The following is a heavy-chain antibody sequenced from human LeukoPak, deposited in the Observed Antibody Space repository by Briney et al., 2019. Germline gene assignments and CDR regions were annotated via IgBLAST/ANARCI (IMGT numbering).Heavy chain of an antibody. CDR1: GGSISSYY. CDR2: IYTSGST. V-gene: IGHV4-4*07. Sequence: PSETLSLTCTVSGGSISSYYWSWIRQPAGKGLEWIGRIYTSGSTNYNPSLKSRVTMSVDTSKNQFSLKLSSVTAADMAVYYCARGAYYYGSGSYYTNWGQGTLVTVSS. D-gene: IGHD3-10*01. CDR3: ARGAYYYGSGSYYTN. J-gene: IGHJ4*02.